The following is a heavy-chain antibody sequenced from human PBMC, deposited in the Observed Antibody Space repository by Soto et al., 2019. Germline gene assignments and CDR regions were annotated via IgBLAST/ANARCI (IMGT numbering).Heavy chain of an antibody. CDR1: GYTFTSYG. V-gene: IGHV1-18*01. J-gene: IGHJ4*02. Sequence: ASXKVSCKASGYTFTSYGISXVRQSPGQGLEWMGWISAYNGNTNYAQKLQGRVTMTTDTSTSTAYMELRSLRSDDTAVYYCMLGYCSGGSCPTPFDYWGQGTLVTVSS. CDR3: MLGYCSGGSCPTPFDY. CDR2: ISAYNGNT. D-gene: IGHD2-15*01.